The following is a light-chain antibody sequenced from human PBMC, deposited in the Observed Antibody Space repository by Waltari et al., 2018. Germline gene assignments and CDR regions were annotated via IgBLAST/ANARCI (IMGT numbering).Light chain of an antibody. CDR3: CSYAGSYTLV. Sequence: QSALTQPRSVSGSPGQSVTISCTGTSSDVGDFDYVSWYQQHPGKAPKLMIYDVRKRPSGVPDRFSCSKAGNTASLTISGLQTEDEADYYCCSYAGSYTLVFGGGTKVTVL. V-gene: IGLV2-11*01. CDR1: SSDVGDFDY. CDR2: DVR. J-gene: IGLJ2*01.